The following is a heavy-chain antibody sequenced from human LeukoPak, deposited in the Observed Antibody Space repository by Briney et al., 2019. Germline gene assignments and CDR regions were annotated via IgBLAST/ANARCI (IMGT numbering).Heavy chain of an antibody. CDR3: TRAVAGHPD. CDR1: GVPFSNYY. Sequence: SETLSLTCAVSGVPFSNYYWSWVRQSPRQGLEWIGEINHSGYTNYNPSLKSRVTMTIDTSKNQFSLILTSVTAADAGVYYCTRAVAGHPDWGQGTLVTVSS. CDR2: INHSGYT. D-gene: IGHD6-19*01. V-gene: IGHV4-34*01. J-gene: IGHJ4*02.